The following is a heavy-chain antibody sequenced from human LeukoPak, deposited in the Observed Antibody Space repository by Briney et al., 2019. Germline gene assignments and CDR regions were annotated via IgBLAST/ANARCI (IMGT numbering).Heavy chain of an antibody. CDR1: GGSISISSYS. Sequence: SETLSLTCTVSGGSISISSYSWGWIRQPPGKGLEWIGSIDYSGSTYYNPSLKSRVTIFVDTSKGQFSLNLSSVTAADTAVYHCARQRGNSRNFDNWGQGTLVTVSS. CDR3: ARQRGNSRNFDN. CDR2: IDYSGST. V-gene: IGHV4-39*01. D-gene: IGHD4-23*01. J-gene: IGHJ4*02.